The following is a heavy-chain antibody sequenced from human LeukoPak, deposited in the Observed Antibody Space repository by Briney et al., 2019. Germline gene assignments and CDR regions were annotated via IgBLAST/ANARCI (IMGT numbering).Heavy chain of an antibody. Sequence: SETLSLTCSVSGGSIGTYYWSWIRQPPGKGLEWIGYIYYSGSINYNPSLKSRVTFSVDTSKNQFSLRLSSVTAADTAVYYCARRYSSGWYDWFDPWGQGTLVTVSS. CDR1: GGSIGTYY. V-gene: IGHV4-59*08. J-gene: IGHJ5*02. CDR3: ARRYSSGWYDWFDP. CDR2: IYYSGSI. D-gene: IGHD6-19*01.